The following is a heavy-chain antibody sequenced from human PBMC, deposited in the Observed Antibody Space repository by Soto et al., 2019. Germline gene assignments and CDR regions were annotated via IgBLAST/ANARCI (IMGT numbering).Heavy chain of an antibody. V-gene: IGHV1-18*01. CDR2: ISAYNGNT. CDR1: GYTFTSYG. D-gene: IGHD6-13*01. CDR3: ARDAESSSWYYYYYYYGMDV. Sequence: QVQLVQSGAEVKKPGASVKVSCKASGYTFTSYGISWVRQAPGQGLEWMGWISAYNGNTNYAQKLQGRVTMTTDTSTSTADMERRSLRSDDAAVYYCARDAESSSWYYYYYYYGMDVWGQGTTVTVSS. J-gene: IGHJ6*02.